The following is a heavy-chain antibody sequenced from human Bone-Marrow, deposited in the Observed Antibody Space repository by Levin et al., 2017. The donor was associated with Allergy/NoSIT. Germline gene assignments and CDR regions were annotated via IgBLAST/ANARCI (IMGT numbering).Heavy chain of an antibody. Sequence: KPSETLSLTCTVSGGSISSGDYYWSWIRQPPGKGLEWIGYIYYSGSTYYNPSLKSRVTISVDTSKNQFSLKLSSVTAADTAVYYCARVEKQWLAGGLHDYWGQGTLVTVSS. V-gene: IGHV4-30-4*01. CDR2: IYYSGST. J-gene: IGHJ4*02. D-gene: IGHD6-19*01. CDR3: ARVEKQWLAGGLHDY. CDR1: GGSISSGDYY.